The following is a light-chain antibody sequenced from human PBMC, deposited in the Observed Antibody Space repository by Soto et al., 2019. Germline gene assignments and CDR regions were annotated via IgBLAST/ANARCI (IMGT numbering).Light chain of an antibody. J-gene: IGKJ3*01. CDR1: QSVSSN. V-gene: IGKV3-15*01. Sequence: EIVMTQSPATLSVSPGERATLSCRARQSVSSNLAWYQQKPGQAPRLLIYGASTRATGVPARFSGSGSGTEFTLTISSLQSEDFVVYYCQQYDNWPFTFGPGTKVDIK. CDR2: GAS. CDR3: QQYDNWPFT.